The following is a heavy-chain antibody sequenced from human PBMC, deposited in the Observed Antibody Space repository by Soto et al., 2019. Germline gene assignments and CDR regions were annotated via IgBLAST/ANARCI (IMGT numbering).Heavy chain of an antibody. CDR2: ISAYNGNT. CDR1: GYTFTSYG. Sequence: ASVKVSCKASGYTFTSYGIRWVRQAPGQGLEWMGWISAYNGNTNYAQKLQGRVTMTTDTSTSTAYMELRSLRSDDTAVYYCARGREAAALNYFDYWGQGTMVTVYS. J-gene: IGHJ4*02. CDR3: ARGREAAALNYFDY. V-gene: IGHV1-18*01. D-gene: IGHD6-13*01.